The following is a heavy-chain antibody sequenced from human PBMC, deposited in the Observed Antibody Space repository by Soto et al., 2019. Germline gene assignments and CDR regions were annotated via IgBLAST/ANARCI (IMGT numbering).Heavy chain of an antibody. CDR1: GYTFTKYG. J-gene: IGHJ4*02. V-gene: IGHV1-18*01. Sequence: QVQLVQSGAEVKNPGASVKVSCKTSGYTFTKYGVGWVRQAPGQGLEWMGWISGSSGNANYAEKVQGRITLTTDTSTSTAYIELRSLRSDDTAVYYCAREMAGLGGEYDYCGQGTLVTVSS. D-gene: IGHD3-16*01. CDR3: AREMAGLGGEYDY. CDR2: ISGSSGNA.